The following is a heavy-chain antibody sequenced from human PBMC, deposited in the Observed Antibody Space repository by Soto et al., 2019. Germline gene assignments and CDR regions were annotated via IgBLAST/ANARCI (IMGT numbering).Heavy chain of an antibody. J-gene: IGHJ4*02. CDR3: ARSFMVPVDFFDY. CDR1: NGSLSSNY. CDR2: IYYSGST. D-gene: IGHD3-10*01. Sequence: QVQLQESGPGLVKLSETLSLTCTVSNGSLSSNYWSWIRQSLGKGLEWIGNIYYSGSTNYNPSLKSRVTRSVDTSKNQFTLKLSSVTAADTGVYFCARSFMVPVDFFDYWGQGTLVTVSS. V-gene: IGHV4-59*01.